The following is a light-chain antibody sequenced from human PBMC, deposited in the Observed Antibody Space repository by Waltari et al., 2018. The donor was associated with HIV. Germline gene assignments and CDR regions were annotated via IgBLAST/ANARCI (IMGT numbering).Light chain of an antibody. CDR3: QSYDSSLSGV. Sequence: QSVLTPPPSLSGAPGQRVTIPCPGSSSTIGAGYDVNWYQQLPGTAPKLLIYGNSNRPSGVPDRFSGSKSGTSVSLAITGLQAEDEANYYCQSYDSSLSGVFGTGTKVTVL. CDR1: SSTIGAGYD. CDR2: GNS. V-gene: IGLV1-40*01. J-gene: IGLJ1*01.